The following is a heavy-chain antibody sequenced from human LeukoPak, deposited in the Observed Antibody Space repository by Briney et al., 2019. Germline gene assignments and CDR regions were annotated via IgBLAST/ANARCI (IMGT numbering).Heavy chain of an antibody. CDR1: GFTFSDYY. V-gene: IGHV3-11*01. J-gene: IGHJ4*02. D-gene: IGHD2-15*01. Sequence: GGSLTLSSAAYGFTFSDYYMSWISQAPGKGLEWVSYISSSGSTIYYADAVKGRFTISRDNAKNSLYLQMNSLRAEDTAVYYCARDRGKYCSGGSCYADYWGQGTLVTVSS. CDR2: ISSSGSTI. CDR3: ARDRGKYCSGGSCYADY.